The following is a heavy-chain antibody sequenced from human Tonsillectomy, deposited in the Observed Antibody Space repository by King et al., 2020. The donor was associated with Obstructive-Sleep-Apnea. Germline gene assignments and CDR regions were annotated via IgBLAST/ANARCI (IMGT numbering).Heavy chain of an antibody. CDR1: GFTFRSYA. D-gene: IGHD2-2*01. V-gene: IGHV3-23*04. Sequence: DVQLVESGGGLVQPGGSLRLSCAVSGFTFRSYAMNWVRQAPGKGLEWVSTLSGSDGSTYYADSVKGRFTITSDNSKNKLYLQMNSLIVEATAEYYCAKVSRDGGSVEVPSAKEYYYYYYDLDVWGQGTTVTVSS. CDR3: AKVSRDGGSVEVPSAKEYYYYYYDLDV. J-gene: IGHJ6*02. CDR2: LSGSDGST.